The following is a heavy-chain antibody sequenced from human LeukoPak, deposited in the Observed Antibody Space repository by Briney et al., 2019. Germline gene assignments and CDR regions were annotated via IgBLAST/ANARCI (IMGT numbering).Heavy chain of an antibody. CDR2: IKQDGSGK. CDR1: GFTFSNYW. CDR3: ARSAYASSAAK. D-gene: IGHD2-15*01. V-gene: IGHV3-7*01. J-gene: IGHJ4*02. Sequence: QSGGSLRLSCAASGFTFSNYWVSWVRQAPGKGLEWVASIKQDGSGKYYVDSVKGRFTISRDNAKNSLYLQMNSLRAEDTAVYFCARSAYASSAAKWGQGTLVTVSS.